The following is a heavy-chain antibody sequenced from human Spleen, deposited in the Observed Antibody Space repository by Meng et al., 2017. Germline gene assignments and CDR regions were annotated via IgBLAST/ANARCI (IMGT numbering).Heavy chain of an antibody. J-gene: IGHJ4*02. CDR3: ARDEDISAAGKLFGDY. D-gene: IGHD6-25*01. Sequence: ASVKVSCKPSGYNFPDYYIHWVRQAPGQGLEWMGRIDPKNGDTHYAQKFQARVTMTGDTSISTAYMELSGLRSDDTAVYYCARDEDISAAGKLFGDYWGQGTLVTVSS. V-gene: IGHV1-2*06. CDR2: IDPKNGDT. CDR1: GYNFPDYY.